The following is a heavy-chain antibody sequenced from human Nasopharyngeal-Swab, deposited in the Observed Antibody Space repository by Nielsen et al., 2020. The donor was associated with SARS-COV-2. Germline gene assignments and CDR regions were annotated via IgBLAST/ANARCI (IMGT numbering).Heavy chain of an antibody. CDR1: GGSISSSNW. CDR2: IYHSGST. Sequence: SETLSLTCAVSGGSISSSNWWSWVRQPPGKGLEWIGEIYHSGSTYYNPSLKSRVTISVDTSKNQFSLKLSSVTAADTAVYYCARADSSGWYYFDYWGQGTLVTVSS. D-gene: IGHD6-19*01. V-gene: IGHV4-4*02. J-gene: IGHJ4*02. CDR3: ARADSSGWYYFDY.